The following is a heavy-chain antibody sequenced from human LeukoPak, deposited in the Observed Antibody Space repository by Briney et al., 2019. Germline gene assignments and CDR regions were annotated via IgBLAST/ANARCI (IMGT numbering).Heavy chain of an antibody. J-gene: IGHJ4*02. V-gene: IGHV3-23*01. CDR2: ISGSGDNT. CDR1: GFTFSSYA. Sequence: GGSLRLSCAASGFTFSSYAMSWVRQVPGKGLEWVSVISGSGDNTYYADSVKGRFTISRDNSKNMLYLQMNSLRAEDTAVYYCAKSQGPYYYDSSGYYFDYWGQGTLVTVSS. D-gene: IGHD3-22*01. CDR3: AKSQGPYYYDSSGYYFDY.